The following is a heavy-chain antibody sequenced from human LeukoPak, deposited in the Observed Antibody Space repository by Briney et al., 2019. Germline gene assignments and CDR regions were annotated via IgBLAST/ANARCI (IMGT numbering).Heavy chain of an antibody. Sequence: SETLSLTCTVSGGSISSSTYYWGWIRQPPGTGLEWIGSIYYSGSTYNNPSLKSRVTIFVDTSKNQFSLKLSSATATDTAVYYCARTYGDYDDAFDVWGQGTMVTVSS. CDR1: GGSISSSTYY. J-gene: IGHJ3*01. CDR2: IYYSGST. D-gene: IGHD4-17*01. V-gene: IGHV4-39*01. CDR3: ARTYGDYDDAFDV.